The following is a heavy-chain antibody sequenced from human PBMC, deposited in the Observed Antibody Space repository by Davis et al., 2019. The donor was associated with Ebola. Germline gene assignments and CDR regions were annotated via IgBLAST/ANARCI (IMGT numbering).Heavy chain of an antibody. CDR3: ALARAKYCSGGSCYYYYYGMDV. Sequence: ASVKVSCKVSGNTLTDLSIHWVRQAPGQGLEWMGWINPNSGGTNYAQKFQGWVTMTRDTSISTAYMELSRLRSDDTAVYYCALARAKYCSGGSCYYYYYGMDVWGQGTTVTVSS. V-gene: IGHV1-2*04. CDR2: INPNSGGT. J-gene: IGHJ6*02. D-gene: IGHD2-15*01. CDR1: GNTLTDLS.